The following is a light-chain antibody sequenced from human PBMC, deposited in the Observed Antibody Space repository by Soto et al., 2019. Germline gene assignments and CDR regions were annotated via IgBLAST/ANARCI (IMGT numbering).Light chain of an antibody. J-gene: IGLJ1*01. V-gene: IGLV2-14*01. CDR1: NSDVGGYLY. Sequence: QSALTQPASVSGSPGQSITISCSGTNSDVGGYLYVSWYQHHPGKAPKLIIYEVSNRPSGVSHRFSGSKSGSTASPTISGLQAEDEAHYYCSSYTSRSTLYVFGTGTKLTVL. CDR2: EVS. CDR3: SSYTSRSTLYV.